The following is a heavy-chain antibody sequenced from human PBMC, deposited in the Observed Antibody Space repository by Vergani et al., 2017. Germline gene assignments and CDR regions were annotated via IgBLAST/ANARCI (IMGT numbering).Heavy chain of an antibody. CDR2: IYHSGST. CDR1: GGPISSYY. D-gene: IGHD2-2*01. J-gene: IGHJ5*02. V-gene: IGHV4-59*01. CDR3: ARVTVGCSSTSCYEVDP. Sequence: QVQLQESGPGLVKPSETLSLTCTVSGGPISSYYWSWIRQPPGKGLEWIGYIYHSGSTNYNPSLKSRVTISVDTSKNQFSLKLSSVTAADTAVYYCARVTVGCSSTSCYEVDPWGQGTLVTVSS.